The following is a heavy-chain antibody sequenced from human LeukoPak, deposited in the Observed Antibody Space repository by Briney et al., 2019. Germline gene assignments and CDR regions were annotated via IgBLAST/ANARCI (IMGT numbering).Heavy chain of an antibody. CDR3: ARGFRSSWYFFDY. CDR2: IYYSGST. CDR1: GDSISSSSYY. V-gene: IGHV4-39*07. D-gene: IGHD6-13*01. Sequence: SETLFLTCTVSGDSISSSSYYWGWIRQPPGKGLEWIGSIYYSGSTYYNPSLKSRVTISVDTSKNQFSLKLSSVTAADTAVYYCARGFRSSWYFFDYWGQGTLVTVSS. J-gene: IGHJ4*02.